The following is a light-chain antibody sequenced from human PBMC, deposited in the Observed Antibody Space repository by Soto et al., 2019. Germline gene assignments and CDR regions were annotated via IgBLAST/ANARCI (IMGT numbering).Light chain of an antibody. CDR3: KQRSNWPLT. CDR1: QSVSSY. J-gene: IGKJ4*01. Sequence: EIVLTQSPATLSLSPGERATLSCRASQSVSSYLAWYQQKPGQAPRLLIYDASNRATGIPARFSGSGSGTDFTLTISSLEPEDFAVYYCKQRSNWPLTFGGGTKVGIK. V-gene: IGKV3-11*01. CDR2: DAS.